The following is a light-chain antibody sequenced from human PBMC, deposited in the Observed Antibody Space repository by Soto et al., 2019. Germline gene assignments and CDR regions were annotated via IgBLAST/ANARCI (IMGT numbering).Light chain of an antibody. CDR2: AAS. J-gene: IGKJ1*01. CDR1: QGIRND. V-gene: IGKV1-17*01. Sequence: DIQMTQSPSSLSASVGDRVTITCRASQGIRNDLAWYQQKPGKAPNRVIYAASSLQSGVPSRFSGSGSGTEFNLTITSLQPEDFATYYCLQHDSYPRTFGEGTKVEIK. CDR3: LQHDSYPRT.